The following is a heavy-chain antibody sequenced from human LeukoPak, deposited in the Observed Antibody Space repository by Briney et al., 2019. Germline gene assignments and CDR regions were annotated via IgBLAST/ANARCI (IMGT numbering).Heavy chain of an antibody. V-gene: IGHV3-74*01. Sequence: GGSLRLSCAASGFTFNTYWMHWVRQAPGKGLVWVSRINSDGSSINYADSVKGRFTISRDNAKNTLYLQMNSLRGDDTAVYYCGREMGGRWGQGTLVTVS. J-gene: IGHJ4*02. CDR1: GFTFNTYW. D-gene: IGHD2-15*01. CDR2: INSDGSSI. CDR3: GREMGGR.